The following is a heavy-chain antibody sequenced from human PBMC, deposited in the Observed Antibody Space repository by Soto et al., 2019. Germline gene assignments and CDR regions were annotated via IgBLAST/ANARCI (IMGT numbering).Heavy chain of an antibody. D-gene: IGHD2-15*01. Sequence: QVQLVESGGGVVQPGRSPRLSCAASGFTFSSYAMHWVRQAPGKGLEWVAVISYDGSNKYYADSVKGRFTISRDNSKNTLYLQMNSLRAEDTAVYYCARGSSGGYWGQGTLVTVSS. CDR1: GFTFSSYA. CDR3: ARGSSGGY. CDR2: ISYDGSNK. V-gene: IGHV3-30-3*01. J-gene: IGHJ4*02.